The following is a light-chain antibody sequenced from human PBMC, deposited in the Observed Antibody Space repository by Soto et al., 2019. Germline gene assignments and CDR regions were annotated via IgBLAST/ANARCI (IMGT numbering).Light chain of an antibody. CDR3: QQFGTSFPYT. J-gene: IGKJ2*01. Sequence: EIVLTQSLGALSLSPGERATLTCRASQSVSSSYLAWYQQKPGQAPRLLMYDASSRATGIPDRFSGSGSGTDFTLTISTLEPEDVAVYYCQQFGTSFPYTFGQGTKLDIK. V-gene: IGKV3-20*01. CDR2: DAS. CDR1: QSVSSSY.